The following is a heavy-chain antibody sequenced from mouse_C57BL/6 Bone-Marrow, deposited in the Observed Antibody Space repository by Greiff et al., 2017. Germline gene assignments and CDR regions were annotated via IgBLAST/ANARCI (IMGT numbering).Heavy chain of an antibody. J-gene: IGHJ1*03. CDR1: GYTFTSYW. CDR3: ARRGGYGVYFDV. Sequence: QVQLQQPGAELVKPGASVKLSCKASGYTFTSYWMHWVKQRPGQGLEWIGMIHPNSGSTNYNEKFKSKATLTVDKSSSTAYMQLSSLTSEDSAVYYCARRGGYGVYFDVWGTGTTVTVSS. V-gene: IGHV1-64*01. CDR2: IHPNSGST. D-gene: IGHD2-2*01.